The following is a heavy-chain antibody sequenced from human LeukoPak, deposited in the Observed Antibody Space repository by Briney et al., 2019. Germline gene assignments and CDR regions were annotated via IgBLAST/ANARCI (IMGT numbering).Heavy chain of an antibody. CDR2: FYYSGST. V-gene: IGHV4-39*01. Sequence: SETLSLTCTVSGGSISSSSYYWGWIRRPPGKGLEWIGSFYYSGSTYYNPSLKSRVAMSVDTSKNQFSLKLTTVTGADTAVYYCARSYCSSSSCYAVGYFDYWGQGTLVTVSS. D-gene: IGHD2-2*01. CDR3: ARSYCSSSSCYAVGYFDY. CDR1: GGSISSSSYY. J-gene: IGHJ4*02.